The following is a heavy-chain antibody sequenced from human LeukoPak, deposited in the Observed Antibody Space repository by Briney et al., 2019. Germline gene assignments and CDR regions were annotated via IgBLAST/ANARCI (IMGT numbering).Heavy chain of an antibody. Sequence: GGSLRLSCSASGFTLNDYYMSWIRQAPGKGLEWVSDIGSSDVIISYGGSVRGRFTISRDIAKNSLYLQLNSLRAEDTAVYYCARELVAGAFDLWGQGTLVTVSS. J-gene: IGHJ4*02. CDR2: IGSSDVII. CDR3: ARELVAGAFDL. D-gene: IGHD6-19*01. V-gene: IGHV3-11*01. CDR1: GFTLNDYY.